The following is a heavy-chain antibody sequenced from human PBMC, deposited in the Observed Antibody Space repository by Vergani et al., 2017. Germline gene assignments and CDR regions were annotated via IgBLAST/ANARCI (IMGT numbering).Heavy chain of an antibody. J-gene: IGHJ5*02. V-gene: IGHV3-73*02. D-gene: IGHD6-13*01. CDR3: TRPLYGIAGLEA. CDR2: IREKANGFET. CDR1: GFTFSDSA. Sequence: LVESGGGLVQPGGSLKLSCAASGFTFSDSALHWVRLPSGKGLERVGRIREKANGFETQYAASVQGRFTISGDDSKNTAYLQMNSLETENTAVYYCTRPLYGIAGLEAWGQGALVTVSS.